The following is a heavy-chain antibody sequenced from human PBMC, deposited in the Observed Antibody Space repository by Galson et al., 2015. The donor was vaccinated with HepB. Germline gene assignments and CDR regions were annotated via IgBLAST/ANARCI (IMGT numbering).Heavy chain of an antibody. CDR1: GFTFRTFS. Sequence: SLRLSCAASGFTFRTFSMNWVRQAPGKGLEWVASISGSSDYIFYADSVKGRFTISRDNAENSLFLQVNSLRAEDTAVYYCARSPGDHWSGHHYYFDSWGQGALLTVSS. CDR3: ARSPGDHWSGHHYYFDS. D-gene: IGHD3-3*01. CDR2: ISGSSDYI. V-gene: IGHV3-21*01. J-gene: IGHJ4*02.